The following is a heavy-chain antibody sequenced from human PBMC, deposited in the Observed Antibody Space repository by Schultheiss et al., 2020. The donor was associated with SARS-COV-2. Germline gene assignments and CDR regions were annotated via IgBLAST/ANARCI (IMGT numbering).Heavy chain of an antibody. CDR1: GFTFSSYW. D-gene: IGHD6-19*01. V-gene: IGHV3-66*01. CDR2: IYSGGST. Sequence: GGSLRLSCAASGFTFSSYWMNWVRQAPGKGLEWVSVIYSGGSTYYADSVKGRFTISRDNAGNSLYLQLNSLSAEDTAVYYCVRDRGWGAYDYWGQGTLVTVSS. CDR3: VRDRGWGAYDY. J-gene: IGHJ4*02.